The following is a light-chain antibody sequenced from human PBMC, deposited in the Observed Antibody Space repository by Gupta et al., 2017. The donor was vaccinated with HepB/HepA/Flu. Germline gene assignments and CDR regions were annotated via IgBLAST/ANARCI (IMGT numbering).Light chain of an antibody. Sequence: SVLTPPPSASGPPGQRVTISCSGSSSHIGSNYVSWYQQFPGAAPKLLIYRNNQRPSGVPDRFSGSKYGTTAALTISGRRADDEADYYCAAGDDSRSGYVFGNGTNVTVL. CDR2: RNN. CDR1: SSHIGSNY. V-gene: IGLV1-47*01. CDR3: AAGDDSRSGYV. J-gene: IGLJ1*01.